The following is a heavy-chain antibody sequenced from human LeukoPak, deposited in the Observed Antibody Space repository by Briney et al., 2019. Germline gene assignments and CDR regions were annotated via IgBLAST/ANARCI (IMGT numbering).Heavy chain of an antibody. CDR2: ISSSSSFI. V-gene: IGHV3-21*01. CDR1: GFTFSRYS. J-gene: IGHJ4*02. D-gene: IGHD2-2*01. CDR3: ARDPPLGSSSTISCPHLDY. Sequence: PGGSLRLSCAASGFTFSRYSMNWVRQAPGKGLEWVSSISSSSSFIYYADSVKGRFTISRDNAKNSLYLQMNSLRAEDTAVYYCARDPPLGSSSTISCPHLDYWGQGTLVTVSS.